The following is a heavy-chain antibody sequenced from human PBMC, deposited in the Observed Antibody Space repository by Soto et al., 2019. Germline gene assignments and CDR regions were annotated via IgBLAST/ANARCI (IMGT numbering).Heavy chain of an antibody. D-gene: IGHD6-19*01. CDR2: IRCKAYGGTT. V-gene: IGHV3-49*03. J-gene: IGHJ4*02. Sequence: EVQLVESGGGLVQPGRSLRLSCTASGFTFVDYAMSWFRQAPGKGLEGGVCIRCKAYGGTTEYAASVKGRFTISRDDSKSIDYLQMNSLKTEDTAVYYCTGYSSGWSPNWGQGTLVTVSS. CDR1: GFTFVDYA. CDR3: TGYSSGWSPN.